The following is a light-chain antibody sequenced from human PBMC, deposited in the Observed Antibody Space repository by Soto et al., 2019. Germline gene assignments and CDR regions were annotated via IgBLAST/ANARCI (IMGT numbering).Light chain of an antibody. J-gene: IGKJ5*01. CDR2: KVS. CDR3: MQGTHWPIT. CDR1: QILVHSDGIAY. Sequence: DVVMTQSPLSLPVTLGRPASIPRSSNQILVHSDGIAYFSWFQQRPGRSPRRLIYKVSNRDSGVPARFSGSGSGTDFALKISRVEAEDVGVYYCMQGTHWPITFGQGTRLEIK. V-gene: IGKV2-30*02.